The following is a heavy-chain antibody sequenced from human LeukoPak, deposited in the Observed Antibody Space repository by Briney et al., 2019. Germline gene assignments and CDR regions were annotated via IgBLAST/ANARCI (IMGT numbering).Heavy chain of an antibody. D-gene: IGHD5-12*01. CDR1: GGSISDYY. Sequence: PSETLSLTCSVSGGSISDYYWTWIRQPAGKGLEWIGRINASGTSRYNPSLKSRLAMSVDTSKNQFFLKLTSVTAADTAVYFCTRGLAEAYDYNWFGSWGQGTLVTVSS. V-gene: IGHV4-4*07. J-gene: IGHJ5*01. CDR2: INASGTS. CDR3: TRGLAEAYDYNWFGS.